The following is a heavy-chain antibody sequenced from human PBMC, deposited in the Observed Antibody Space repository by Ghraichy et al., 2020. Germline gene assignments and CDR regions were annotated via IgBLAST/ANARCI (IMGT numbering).Heavy chain of an antibody. CDR3: ANLRGPYYYFGMDV. J-gene: IGHJ6*02. CDR1: GGSISSYY. V-gene: IGHV4-59*08. CDR2: IYYSGST. Sequence: SETLSLTCTVSGGSISSYYWSWIRQPPGKGLEWIGYIYYSGSTNYNPSLKSRVTISVDTSKNQFSLNLSSVTAADTAVYYCANLRGPYYYFGMDVWGQGTTVTVSS. D-gene: IGHD3-10*01.